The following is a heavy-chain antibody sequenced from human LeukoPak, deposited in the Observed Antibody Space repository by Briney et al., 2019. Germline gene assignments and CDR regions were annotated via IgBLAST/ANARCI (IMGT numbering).Heavy chain of an antibody. J-gene: IGHJ4*02. Sequence: ASVKVSCKASGGTFSSYAISWVRQAPGQGLEWMGRIIPILGIVNYAQKFQGRVTITADKSTSTAYMELSSLRSEDTAVYYCARAYYDILTGYPTLYSDYWGQGTLVTVSS. CDR1: GGTFSSYA. D-gene: IGHD3-9*01. CDR2: IIPILGIV. CDR3: ARAYYDILTGYPTLYSDY. V-gene: IGHV1-69*04.